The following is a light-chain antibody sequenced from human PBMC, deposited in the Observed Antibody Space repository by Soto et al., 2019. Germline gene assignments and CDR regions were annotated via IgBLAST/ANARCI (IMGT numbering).Light chain of an antibody. V-gene: IGLV2-14*01. Sequence: QSVLTQPASVSGSPGQSITISCTGSTSDVGAYNYVSWYKHHPGQAPQLMIYEVSNRPSGVSNRFSGSKSGNTASLTTSGLQADDEGDYYCSSKTSSSSPYVFGSGTKV. CDR2: EVS. CDR1: TSDVGAYNY. CDR3: SSKTSSSSPYV. J-gene: IGLJ1*01.